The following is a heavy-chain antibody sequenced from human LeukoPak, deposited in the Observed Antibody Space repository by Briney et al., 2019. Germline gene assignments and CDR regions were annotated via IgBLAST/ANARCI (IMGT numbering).Heavy chain of an antibody. J-gene: IGHJ4*02. V-gene: IGHV4-61*08. Sequence: SETLSLTCTVSGGSISSGDFYWSWIRQHPGKGLEWIGYIYYSGSTNYNPSLKSRVSISVDTSKNQFSLKLSSVTAADTAVYYCARTGSTVTMLYPFDHWGQGTLVTVSS. CDR1: GGSISSGDFY. CDR2: IYYSGST. D-gene: IGHD4-17*01. CDR3: ARTGSTVTMLYPFDH.